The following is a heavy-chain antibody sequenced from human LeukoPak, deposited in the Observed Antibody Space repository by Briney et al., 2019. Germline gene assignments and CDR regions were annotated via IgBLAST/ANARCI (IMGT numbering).Heavy chain of an antibody. CDR3: ARGGYQGLRYFDPHEIFDY. J-gene: IGHJ4*02. D-gene: IGHD3-9*01. CDR1: GFTFSSYA. Sequence: GRSLRLSCAASGFTFSSYAMHWVRQAPGKGLEWVAVISYDGSNKYYADSVKGRFTISRDNSKNTLYLQMNSLRAEDTAVYYCARGGYQGLRYFDPHEIFDYWGQGTLVTVSS. V-gene: IGHV3-30*04. CDR2: ISYDGSNK.